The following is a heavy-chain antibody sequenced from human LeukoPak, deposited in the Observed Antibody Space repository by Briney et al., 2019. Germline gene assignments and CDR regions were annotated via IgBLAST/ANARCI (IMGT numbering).Heavy chain of an antibody. CDR1: GYTFTSYG. V-gene: IGHV1-18*01. D-gene: IGHD3-10*01. CDR2: ISAYNGNT. CDR3: ARHRFGELYWFDP. J-gene: IGHJ5*02. Sequence: ASVKVSCKASGYTFTSYGISWVRQAPGQGPEWMGWISAYNGNTNYAQKLQGRATMTTDTSTSPAYMELRSLRSDDTAVYYCARHRFGELYWFDPWGQGTLVTVSS.